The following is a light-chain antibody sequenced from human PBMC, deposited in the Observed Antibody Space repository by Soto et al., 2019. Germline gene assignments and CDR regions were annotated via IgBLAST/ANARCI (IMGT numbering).Light chain of an antibody. CDR1: SSDVGSYNL. J-gene: IGLJ1*01. CDR2: EGS. Sequence: QSVLTQPASVSGSPGQSITISCTGTSSDVGSYNLVSWYQQHPGKAPKLMIYEGSKRPSGVSNRFSGSKSGNTASLTISGLQAEDEADYYCSSYAGSNYVFGTGTKVTVL. CDR3: SSYAGSNYV. V-gene: IGLV2-23*01.